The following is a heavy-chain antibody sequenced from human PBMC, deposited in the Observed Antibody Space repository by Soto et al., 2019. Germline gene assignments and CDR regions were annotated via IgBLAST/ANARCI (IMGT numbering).Heavy chain of an antibody. CDR3: ARTDYDFWGVYPHPDYYYGMDV. CDR2: ISGSGGST. J-gene: IGHJ6*02. D-gene: IGHD3-3*01. Sequence: GGSLRLSCAASGFTFSIYAMSWVRQAPGKGLEWVSAISGSGGSTYYADSVKGRFTISRDNSKNTLYLQMNSLRAEDTAVYYCARTDYDFWGVYPHPDYYYGMDVWGQGTTVTVSS. V-gene: IGHV3-23*01. CDR1: GFTFSIYA.